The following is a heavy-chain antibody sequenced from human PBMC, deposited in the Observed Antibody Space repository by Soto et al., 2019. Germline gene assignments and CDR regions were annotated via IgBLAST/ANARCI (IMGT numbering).Heavy chain of an antibody. CDR2: MSHSGGT. D-gene: IGHD1-1*01. V-gene: IGHV4-61*01. CDR3: ARVERGTATTVVDAFDI. Sequence: SETLSLTCALYAEFLSSGNYYQSWIRHPPPKGLEWIGEMSHSGGTHFNPSLKSRVIISVDTSKNQFSLKMSSVTAADTALYYCARVERGTATTVVDAFDIWGPGTMVTVSS. CDR1: AEFLSSGNYY. J-gene: IGHJ3*02.